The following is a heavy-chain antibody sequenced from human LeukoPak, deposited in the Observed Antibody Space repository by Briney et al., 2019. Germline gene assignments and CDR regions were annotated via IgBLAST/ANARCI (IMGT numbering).Heavy chain of an antibody. D-gene: IGHD2-21*02. CDR1: GYTFPGYY. Sequence: ASVKVSCKASGYTFPGYYMHWVRQAPGQGLEWMGWINPNSGGTNYAQKFQGRVTMTRDTSISTAYMELRRLRSDDTAVYYCASEVAYCGGDCYSGGMDVWGQGTTVTVSS. CDR2: INPNSGGT. CDR3: ASEVAYCGGDCYSGGMDV. J-gene: IGHJ6*02. V-gene: IGHV1-2*02.